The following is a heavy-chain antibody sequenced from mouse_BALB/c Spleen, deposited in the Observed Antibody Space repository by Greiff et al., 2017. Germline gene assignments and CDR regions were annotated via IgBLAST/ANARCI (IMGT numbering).Heavy chain of an antibody. Sequence: VKLMESGAELAKPGASVKMSCKASGYTFTSYWMHWVKQRPGQGLEWIGYINPSTGYTEYNQKFKDKATLTADKSSSTAYMQLSSLTSEDSAVYYCARSMIYYAMDYWGQGTSVTVSS. D-gene: IGHD2-3*01. CDR2: INPSTGYT. V-gene: IGHV1-7*01. CDR3: ARSMIYYAMDY. CDR1: GYTFTSYW. J-gene: IGHJ4*01.